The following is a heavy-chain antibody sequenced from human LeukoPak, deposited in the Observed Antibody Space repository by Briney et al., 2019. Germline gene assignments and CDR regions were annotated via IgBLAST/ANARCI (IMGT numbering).Heavy chain of an antibody. Sequence: GGSLRLSCAASGFTFSSYAMHWVRQAPGRGLEWVAVISYDGSNKYYADSVKGRFTISRDNSKNTLYLQMNSLRAEDTAVYYCARDQIAVATGTGYNWFDPWGQGTLVTVSS. V-gene: IGHV3-30*04. CDR3: ARDQIAVATGTGYNWFDP. CDR2: ISYDGSNK. CDR1: GFTFSSYA. D-gene: IGHD6-19*01. J-gene: IGHJ5*02.